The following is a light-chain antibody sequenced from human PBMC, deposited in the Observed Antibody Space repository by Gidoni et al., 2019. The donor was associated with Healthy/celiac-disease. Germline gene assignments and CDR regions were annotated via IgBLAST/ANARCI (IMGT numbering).Light chain of an antibody. J-gene: IGLJ1*01. CDR2: DVS. V-gene: IGLV2-11*01. CDR3: CSYAGSYTYV. CDR1: SSDVGGYNY. Sequence: QSALTQPRSVSGSPGQSVTISCTGTSSDVGGYNYVSWYQQPPGKAPKLMIYDVSKRPSGVPDRFSGSKSGNTASLTISGLQAEDEADYYCCSYAGSYTYVFGTETKVTVL.